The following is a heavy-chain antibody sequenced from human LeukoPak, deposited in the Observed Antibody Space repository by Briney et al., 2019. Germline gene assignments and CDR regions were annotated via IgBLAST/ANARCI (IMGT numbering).Heavy chain of an antibody. CDR2: INAGNGNT. CDR1: GYTFTSYA. Sequence: ASVKVSCKASGYTFTSYAMHWVRQAPGQRLEWMGWINAGNGNTKYSQEFQGRVTITRDTSASTAYMELSSLRSEDMAVYYCARSPSCAHETYYDFWSGYYRCEPTFDYWGQGTLVTVSS. V-gene: IGHV1-3*03. J-gene: IGHJ4*02. CDR3: ARSPSCAHETYYDFWSGYYRCEPTFDY. D-gene: IGHD3-3*01.